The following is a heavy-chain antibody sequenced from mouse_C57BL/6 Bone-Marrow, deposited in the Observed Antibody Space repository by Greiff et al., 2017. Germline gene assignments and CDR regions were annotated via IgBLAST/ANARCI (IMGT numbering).Heavy chain of an antibody. Sequence: QVQLQQPGAELVKPGASVKLSCKASGYTFTSYWMHWVKQRPGQGLEWIGMIHPNSGSTNYNEKFKSKATLTVDKSSSTAYMQLSSLTSEDSAVYYCARSYYSNSRYDDWGQGTTLTVSS. V-gene: IGHV1-64*01. D-gene: IGHD2-5*01. J-gene: IGHJ2*01. CDR1: GYTFTSYW. CDR2: IHPNSGST. CDR3: ARSYYSNSRYDD.